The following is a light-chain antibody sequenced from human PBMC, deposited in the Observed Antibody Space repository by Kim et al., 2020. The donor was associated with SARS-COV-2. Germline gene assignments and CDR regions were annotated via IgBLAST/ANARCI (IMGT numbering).Light chain of an antibody. CDR2: DAS. V-gene: IGKV1-33*01. Sequence: ATGGDRITIPCQASHYNNHYYIKWYQQKPGKAPRLLIYDASNLEPGVPSRFRGSGSEKDFTFTITRLQPEDVGIYYCQQYEDIPVTFGGGTKLEI. CDR3: QQYEDIPVT. J-gene: IGKJ4*01. CDR1: HYNNHY.